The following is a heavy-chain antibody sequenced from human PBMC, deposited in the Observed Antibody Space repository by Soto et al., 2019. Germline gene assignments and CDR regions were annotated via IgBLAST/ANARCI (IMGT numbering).Heavy chain of an antibody. CDR3: AKGFVSGQLPNHYYYGVDV. CDR1: GYSFTSSY. Sequence: QEQLVQSGAEVKKPGASVKVSCKASGYSFTSSYMHWLQQAPGQGPEWMGMINPNDGTTTNAQRFQGRVTMTTDTSTTSVYMELSSLRSEDTAVYYCAKGFVSGQLPNHYYYGVDVWGQGTTVTVSS. CDR2: INPNDGTT. V-gene: IGHV1-46*01. J-gene: IGHJ6*02. D-gene: IGHD6-6*01.